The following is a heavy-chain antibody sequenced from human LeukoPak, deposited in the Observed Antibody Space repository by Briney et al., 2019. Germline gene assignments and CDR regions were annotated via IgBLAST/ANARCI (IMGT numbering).Heavy chain of an antibody. CDR2: IDWDDDK. J-gene: IGHJ3*02. CDR1: GFSLSTSGMC. CDR3: ARITAARLYAFDI. V-gene: IGHV2-70*11. Sequence: SGPTLVNPTQTPTLTCTFSGFSLSTSGMCVSWIRQPPGKALEWLARIDWDDDKYYSTSLKTRLTISKDTSKNQVVLTMTNMDPVDTATYYCARITAARLYAFDIWGQGTMVTVSS. D-gene: IGHD6-6*01.